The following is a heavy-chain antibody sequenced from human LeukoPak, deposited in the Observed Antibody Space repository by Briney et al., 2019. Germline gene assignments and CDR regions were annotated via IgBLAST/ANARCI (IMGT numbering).Heavy chain of an antibody. CDR2: IVVGSGST. Sequence: SVKVSCKASGFTFSDSAVQWVRQARGQSPEWIGYIVVGSGSTVYAQKFQQRVTMIRDLSTYTAYMELSGLRSEDTAVYYCAADQAPTDPYMWVDPWGQGTQVIVSS. D-gene: IGHD2-21*02. CDR1: GFTFSDSA. V-gene: IGHV1-58*01. J-gene: IGHJ5*02. CDR3: AADQAPTDPYMWVDP.